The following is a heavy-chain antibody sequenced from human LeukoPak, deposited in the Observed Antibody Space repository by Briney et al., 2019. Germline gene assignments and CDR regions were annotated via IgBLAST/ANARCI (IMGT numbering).Heavy chain of an antibody. V-gene: IGHV3-48*01. CDR1: GFTFSSYS. CDR3: AKAGYYYYYMDV. D-gene: IGHD3-10*01. J-gene: IGHJ6*03. Sequence: GGSLRLSCAASGFTFSSYSMNWVRQAPGKGLEWVSYISSSSSTIYYADSVKGRFTISRDNAKNSLYLQMNSLRAEDTAVYYCAKAGYYYYYMDVWGKGTTVTVSS. CDR2: ISSSSSTI.